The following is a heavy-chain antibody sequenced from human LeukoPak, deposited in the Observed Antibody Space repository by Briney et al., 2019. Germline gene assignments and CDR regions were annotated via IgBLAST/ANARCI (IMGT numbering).Heavy chain of an antibody. CDR3: ARVEAAAGTIDY. CDR2: IYHSGST. Sequence: SETLSLTCTVSGGSISSYYWSWIRQPPGKGLEWIGSIYHSGSTYYNPSLKSRVTISVDTSKNQFSLKLSSVTAADTAVYYCARVEAAAGTIDYWGQGTLVTVSS. D-gene: IGHD6-13*01. V-gene: IGHV4-38-2*02. CDR1: GGSISSYY. J-gene: IGHJ4*02.